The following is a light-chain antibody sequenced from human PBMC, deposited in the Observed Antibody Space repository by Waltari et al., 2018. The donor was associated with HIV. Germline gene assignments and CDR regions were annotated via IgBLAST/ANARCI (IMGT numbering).Light chain of an antibody. Sequence: QSVLTQSPSASGTPGQRVTISCSGSSSNIGSNYVYWYQQLPGTAPKLLLYRNNHGPSGVPDRFSGSKSGTSASLAISGLRSEDEAHYYCATWTDSLSGVVFGGGTKLRVL. CDR2: RNN. J-gene: IGLJ2*01. CDR3: ATWTDSLSGVV. CDR1: SSNIGSNY. V-gene: IGLV1-47*01.